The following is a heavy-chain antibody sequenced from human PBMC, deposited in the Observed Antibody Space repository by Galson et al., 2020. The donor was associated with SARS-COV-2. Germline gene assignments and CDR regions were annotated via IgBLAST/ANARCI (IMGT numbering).Heavy chain of an antibody. V-gene: IGHV3-30*02. J-gene: IGHJ4*02. CDR1: GFTFSNYA. CDR3: ARDLSVYFDK. Sequence: GESLKIYCAASGFTFSNYAMYWIRQAPGKGLEWVASIRHDASFEFYADSVEGRFPISRDNSKSTLFLQMNRLRPEDTAIYYCARDLSVYFDKWGLGTLVSVSS. CDR2: IRHDASFE.